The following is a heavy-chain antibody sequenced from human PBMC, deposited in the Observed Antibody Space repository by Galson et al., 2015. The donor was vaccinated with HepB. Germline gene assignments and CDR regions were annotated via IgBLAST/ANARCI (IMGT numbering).Heavy chain of an antibody. V-gene: IGHV6-1*01. Sequence: CAISGDSVSSNSAAWNWIRQSPSRGLEWLGRTYYRSKWYNDYAVSVKSRITINPDTSKNQFSLQLNSVTPEDTAVYYCARDRGYSGYDDGYCYYGMDVWGQGTTVTVSS. CDR1: GDSVSSNSAA. D-gene: IGHD5-12*01. J-gene: IGHJ6*02. CDR3: ARDRGYSGYDDGYCYYGMDV. CDR2: TYYRSKWYN.